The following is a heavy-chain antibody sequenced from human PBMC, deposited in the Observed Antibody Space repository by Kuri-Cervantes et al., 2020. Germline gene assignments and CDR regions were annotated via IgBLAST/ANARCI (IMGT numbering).Heavy chain of an antibody. CDR2: ISWNSGSI. V-gene: IGHV3-9*01. D-gene: IGHD3-3*01. CDR1: GFTFDDYA. J-gene: IGHJ3*02. Sequence: GGSLRLSCAASGFTFDDYAMHWVRQAPGKGLEWVSGISWNSGSIGYADSVKGRFTISRDNAKNSLYLQMNSLRAEDTALYYCAKALTTIFVEVHDAFDILGQGTMVTVSS. CDR3: AKALTTIFVEVHDAFDI.